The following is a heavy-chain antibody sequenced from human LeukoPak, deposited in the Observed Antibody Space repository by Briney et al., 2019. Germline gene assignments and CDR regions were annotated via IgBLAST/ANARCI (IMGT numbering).Heavy chain of an antibody. CDR1: GGSISSSSYY. Sequence: SETLSLTCTVSGGSISSSSYYWGWIRLPPGKGLEWIGSIYYSGSTYYNPSLKSRVTISVDTSKNQFSLKLSSVTAADTAVYYCARQNEGYYYDSSGLNWFDPWGQGTLVTVSS. J-gene: IGHJ5*02. V-gene: IGHV4-39*01. CDR3: ARQNEGYYYDSSGLNWFDP. D-gene: IGHD3-22*01. CDR2: IYYSGST.